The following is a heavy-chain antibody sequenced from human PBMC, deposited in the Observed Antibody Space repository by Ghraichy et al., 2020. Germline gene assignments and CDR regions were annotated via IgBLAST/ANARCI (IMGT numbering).Heavy chain of an antibody. CDR2: TYYRSKWYN. Sequence: SQTLSLTCAISGDSVSSSSATWNWIRQSPSRGLEWLGRTYYRSKWYNEYAVSVKSRITINPDTSKNQFSLQLNSVTPEDTAVYYCARAVATMVRALDYWGQGTLVTVSS. CDR3: ARAVATMVRALDY. CDR1: GDSVSSSSAT. V-gene: IGHV6-1*01. D-gene: IGHD3-10*01. J-gene: IGHJ4*02.